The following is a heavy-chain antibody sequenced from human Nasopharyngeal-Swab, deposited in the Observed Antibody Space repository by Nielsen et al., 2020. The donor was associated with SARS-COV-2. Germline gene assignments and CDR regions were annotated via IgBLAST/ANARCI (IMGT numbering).Heavy chain of an antibody. V-gene: IGHV3-53*01. J-gene: IGHJ2*01. CDR3: AKNPTRDDIWGGPLWHFDL. Sequence: GESLKISCAASGFIVSSNCMSWVRQAPGKGLEWVSVIFSGGSTYYADSVKGRFTISRDKSKNMVYLQMDSLRAEDTALYYCAKNPTRDDIWGGPLWHFDLWGRGTLVTVSS. CDR1: GFIVSSNC. CDR2: IFSGGST. D-gene: IGHD3-3*01.